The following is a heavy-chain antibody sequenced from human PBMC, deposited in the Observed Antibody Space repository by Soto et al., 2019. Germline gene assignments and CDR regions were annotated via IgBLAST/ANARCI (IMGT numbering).Heavy chain of an antibody. CDR1: GFTFSSYG. Sequence: QVQLVESGGGVVQPGRSLRLSCAASGFTFSSYGMHWVRQAPGKGLEWVAVIWYDGSNKYYADSVKGRFTISRDNSKNTLYRQMNSLRAEDTAVYYCARDMGGGGSSPWGQGTLVTVSS. CDR3: ARDMGGGGSSP. D-gene: IGHD2-15*01. V-gene: IGHV3-33*01. CDR2: IWYDGSNK. J-gene: IGHJ5*02.